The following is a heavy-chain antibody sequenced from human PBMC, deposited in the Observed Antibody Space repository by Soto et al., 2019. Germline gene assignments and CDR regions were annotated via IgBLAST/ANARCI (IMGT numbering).Heavy chain of an antibody. CDR3: AKVWGVSGMDV. V-gene: IGHV3-23*01. CDR2: ISDSGGSS. Sequence: GSLRLSCAASGFTFSSYAMTWVRQAPGKGLEWVSTISDSGGSSSYADSVKGRFAISRDNSKNTLSLQMNSLRAEDTAVYYCAKVWGVSGMDVWGQGTTVTVSS. D-gene: IGHD3-10*01. CDR1: GFTFSSYA. J-gene: IGHJ6*02.